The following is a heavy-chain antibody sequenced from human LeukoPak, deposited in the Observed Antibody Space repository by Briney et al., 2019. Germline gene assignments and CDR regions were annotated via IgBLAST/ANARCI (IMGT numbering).Heavy chain of an antibody. CDR2: IRPSGDNT. J-gene: IGHJ4*02. Sequence: MSGGSLRLSCAASGFTFSSYDMTWVRQAPGRGLEWVSSIRPSGDNTYYGDSVKGRFTISRDNAKNSLYLQMNSLRAEDTAVYYCARAPTPAVGGVIGYWGQGTLVTVSS. CDR1: GFTFSSYD. V-gene: IGHV3-21*01. D-gene: IGHD3-16*02. CDR3: ARAPTPAVGGVIGY.